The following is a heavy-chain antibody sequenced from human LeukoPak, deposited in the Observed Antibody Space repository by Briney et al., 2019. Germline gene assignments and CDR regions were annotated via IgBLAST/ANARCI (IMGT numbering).Heavy chain of an antibody. Sequence: SETLSLTCTVSGYSISSGYYWGWIRQPPGKGLEWIGSIYHSGSTYYNPSLKSRVTISVDTSKNQFSLKLSSVTAADTAVYYCAREDYDYVWGSYRSPFDYWGQGTLVTVSS. J-gene: IGHJ4*02. CDR2: IYHSGST. CDR1: GYSISSGYY. CDR3: AREDYDYVWGSYRSPFDY. D-gene: IGHD3-16*02. V-gene: IGHV4-38-2*02.